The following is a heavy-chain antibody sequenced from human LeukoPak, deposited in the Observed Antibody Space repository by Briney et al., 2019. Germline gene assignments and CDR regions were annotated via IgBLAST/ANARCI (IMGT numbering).Heavy chain of an antibody. J-gene: IGHJ6*02. D-gene: IGHD1-1*01. CDR1: GGSISSYY. Sequence: PSETLSLTCTVSGGSISSYYWSWIRQPPGKELEWIGYIYYSGSTNYNPSLKSRVTISVDTSKNQFSLKLSSVTAADTAVYYCARARVWRAYYDMDVWGQGTTVTVSS. CDR3: ARARVWRAYYDMDV. V-gene: IGHV4-59*01. CDR2: IYYSGST.